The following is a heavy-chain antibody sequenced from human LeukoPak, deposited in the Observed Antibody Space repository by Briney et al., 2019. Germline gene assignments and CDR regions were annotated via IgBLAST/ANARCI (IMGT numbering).Heavy chain of an antibody. D-gene: IGHD6-13*01. CDR1: GGTFSSYA. CDR3: ARGSSSWPLAEYFQH. V-gene: IGHV1-69*05. J-gene: IGHJ1*01. CDR2: IIPIFGTA. Sequence: SVKVSCKASGGTFSSYAISRARQAPGQGLEWMGGIIPIFGTANYAQKFQGRVTITTDESTSTAYMELSSLRSEDTAVYYCARGSSSWPLAEYFQHWGQGTLVTVSS.